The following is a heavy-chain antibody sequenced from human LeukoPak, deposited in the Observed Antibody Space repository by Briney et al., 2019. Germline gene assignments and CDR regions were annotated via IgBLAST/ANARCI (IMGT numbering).Heavy chain of an antibody. V-gene: IGHV4-4*07. Sequence: SETLSLTCTASGGSISSYYWSWIRQPAGKGLEWIGRIYTNGSTNYNPSLKSRVTMSVDTSKNQFSLKLSSVTAADTAVYYCARDRSSSWYPDYYYGMDVWGQGTTVTVSS. CDR1: GGSISSYY. CDR3: ARDRSSSWYPDYYYGMDV. J-gene: IGHJ6*02. CDR2: IYTNGST. D-gene: IGHD6-13*01.